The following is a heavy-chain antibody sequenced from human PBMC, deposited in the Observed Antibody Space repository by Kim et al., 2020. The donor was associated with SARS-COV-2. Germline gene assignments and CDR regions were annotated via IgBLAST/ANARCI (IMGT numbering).Heavy chain of an antibody. CDR2: IKPDGSEK. V-gene: IGHV3-7*03. J-gene: IGHJ6*02. Sequence: GGSLRLSCAASGFTFSSYWMSWVRQAPGKGLECVANIKPDGSEKKYVDSVNVRFTISRDNAKNSLYLQMNGLRAEDTAVYYCARGGYYYGSGRLYGMDVWGQGTTVTVSS. CDR1: GFTFSSYW. D-gene: IGHD3-10*01. CDR3: ARGGYYYGSGRLYGMDV.